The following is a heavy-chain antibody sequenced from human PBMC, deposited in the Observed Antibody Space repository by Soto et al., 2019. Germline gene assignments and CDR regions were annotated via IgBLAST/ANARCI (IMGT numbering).Heavy chain of an antibody. D-gene: IGHD1-26*01. CDR2: INPNSGGT. CDR1: GYTFTGYY. V-gene: IGHV1-2*02. Sequence: QVQLVQSGAEVKKPGASVKVSCKASGYTFTGYYMHWVRQAPGQGLEWMGWINPNSGGTNYAQKLQSRVARPRYTSISTADTELSRLRSDDTAVYYCARGGSGTSRGIDVWGQGTTVTVAS. CDR3: ARGGSGTSRGIDV. J-gene: IGHJ6*02.